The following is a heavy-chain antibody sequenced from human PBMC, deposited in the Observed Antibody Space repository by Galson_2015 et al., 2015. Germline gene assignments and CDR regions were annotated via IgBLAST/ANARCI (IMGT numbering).Heavy chain of an antibody. CDR3: AKGPTNTYYDFWSGHQYYFDY. J-gene: IGHJ4*02. CDR2: ISGSGGST. Sequence: SGFTFSSYAMSWVRQAPGKGLEWVSAISGSGGSTYYADSVKGRFTISRDNSKNTLYLQMNSLRAEDTAVYYCAKGPTNTYYDFWSGHQYYFDYWGQGTLVTVSS. D-gene: IGHD3-3*01. CDR1: GFTFSSYA. V-gene: IGHV3-23*01.